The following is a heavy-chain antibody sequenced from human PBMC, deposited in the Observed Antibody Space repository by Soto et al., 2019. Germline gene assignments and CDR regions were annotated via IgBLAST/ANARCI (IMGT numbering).Heavy chain of an antibody. D-gene: IGHD3-16*01. V-gene: IGHV3-64D*09. J-gene: IGHJ4*02. CDR3: VKDMNWGRN. Sequence: GGSLRLSCAASGFTFSSYAMSWVRQAPGKGLEWVSAISSNGGSTYYADSVKGRLTISRDNSKNTLYLQMSSLRAEDTAVYYCVKDMNWGRNWGQGTLVTVSS. CDR2: ISSNGGST. CDR1: GFTFSSYA.